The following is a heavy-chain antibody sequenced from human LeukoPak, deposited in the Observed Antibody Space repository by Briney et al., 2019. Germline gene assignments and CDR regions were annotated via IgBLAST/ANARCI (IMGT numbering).Heavy chain of an antibody. V-gene: IGHV1-2*02. CDR2: INPNSGGT. CDR1: GYTFTANY. D-gene: IGHD3/OR15-3a*01. CDR3: ARRLFGLNDY. J-gene: IGHJ4*02. Sequence: ASVKVSCKASGYTFTANYMHWLRQAPGQGPEWMGWINPNSGGTNYAERFQGRVTMTRDTSISTAYMELSRLRYDDTAVYYCARRLFGLNDYWGQGTLVTVSS.